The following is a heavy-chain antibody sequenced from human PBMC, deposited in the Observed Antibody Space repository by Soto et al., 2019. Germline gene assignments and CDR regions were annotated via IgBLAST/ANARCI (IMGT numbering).Heavy chain of an antibody. CDR1: GGTFSSYT. D-gene: IGHD6-13*01. J-gene: IGHJ6*03. CDR2: IIPILGIA. Sequence: ASVKVSCKASGGTFSSYTISWVRQAPGQGLEWMGRIIPILGIANYAQKFQGRVTITADKSTSTAYMELSSLRSEDTAVYYCASYPSADSSNPKRDWDYYYYYYMDVWGKGTTVTVSS. CDR3: ASYPSADSSNPKRDWDYYYYYYMDV. V-gene: IGHV1-69*02.